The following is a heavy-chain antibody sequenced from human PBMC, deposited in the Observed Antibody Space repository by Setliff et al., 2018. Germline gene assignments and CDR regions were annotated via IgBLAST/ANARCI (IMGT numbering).Heavy chain of an antibody. D-gene: IGHD6-25*01. CDR1: GDSMNDNH. CDR2: IYTSGGT. Sequence: SETLSLTCTVSGDSMNDNHWTWMRQPPGKGLEWIGYIYTSGGTNYNPSLKSRVTISVDMTENQFSLILRSVVAADTAVYYCARGVSGVSWTPRYWGRGTLVTVPS. CDR3: ARGVSGVSWTPRY. V-gene: IGHV4-4*08. J-gene: IGHJ4*02.